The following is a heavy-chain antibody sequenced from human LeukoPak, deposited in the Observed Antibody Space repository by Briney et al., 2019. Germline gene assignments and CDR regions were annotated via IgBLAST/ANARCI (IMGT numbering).Heavy chain of an antibody. Sequence: ASVKVSCKVSGYTLTELSMHWVRQAPGKGLEWMGGFDPEDGETIYAQKFQGRVTMTEDTSTDTAYMELSSLRSEDTAVYYCATDRSSGVDYYDSSGFDAFDIWGQGTMVTVSS. J-gene: IGHJ3*02. V-gene: IGHV1-24*01. CDR3: ATDRSSGVDYYDSSGFDAFDI. CDR2: FDPEDGET. CDR1: GYTLTELS. D-gene: IGHD3-22*01.